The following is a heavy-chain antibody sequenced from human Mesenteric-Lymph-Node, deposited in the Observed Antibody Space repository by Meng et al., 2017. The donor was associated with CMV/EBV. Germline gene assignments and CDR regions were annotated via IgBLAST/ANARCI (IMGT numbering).Heavy chain of an antibody. CDR2: ISSSSNYI. V-gene: IGHV3-21*04. CDR1: GFTFSSYE. D-gene: IGHD3-22*01. J-gene: IGHJ4*02. Sequence: GESLKISCGTSGFTFSSYEFNWVRQAPGKGLEWLSCISSSSNYIYEADSVKGRFTISRDNAKNSLYLQMNSLRAEDTALYYCAKDRTFDYYDSSGFDFWGQGTLVTVSS. CDR3: AKDRTFDYYDSSGFDF.